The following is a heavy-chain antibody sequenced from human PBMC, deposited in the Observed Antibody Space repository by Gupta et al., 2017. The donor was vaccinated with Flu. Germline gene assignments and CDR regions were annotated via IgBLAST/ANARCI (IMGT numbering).Heavy chain of an antibody. J-gene: IGHJ4*02. Sequence: QLQLQESGPGLVKPSETLSLTCTVSGGSISSSSYYWGWIRQPPGKGLEWIGSIYYSGSTYYNPSLKSRVTISVDTSKNQFSLKLSSVTAADTAVYYCARHKGIVGATLLLFIDYWGQGTLVTVSS. CDR2: IYYSGST. D-gene: IGHD1-26*01. CDR3: ARHKGIVGATLLLFIDY. V-gene: IGHV4-39*01. CDR1: GGSISSSSYY.